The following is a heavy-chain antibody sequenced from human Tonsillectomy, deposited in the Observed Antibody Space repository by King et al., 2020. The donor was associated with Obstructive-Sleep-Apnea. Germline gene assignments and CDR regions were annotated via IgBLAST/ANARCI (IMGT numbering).Heavy chain of an antibody. CDR1: GDTFSSYS. CDR3: ARDASSGTCSYYGMDV. J-gene: IGHJ6*02. V-gene: IGHV1-69*09. D-gene: IGHD6-19*01. Sequence: QLVQSGAEVKKPESSVKVSCKASGDTFSSYSISWVRPAPGQGLEWMGRTIPYLGKTNYAQKFQGRVTITADKSTSTANMELSSLRSEDTAVYSCARDASSGTCSYYGMDVWGQGTTVTVSS. CDR2: TIPYLGKT.